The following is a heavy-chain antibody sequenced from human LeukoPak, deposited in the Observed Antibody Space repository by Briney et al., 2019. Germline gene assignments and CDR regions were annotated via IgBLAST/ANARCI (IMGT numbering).Heavy chain of an antibody. Sequence: ASVKVSCKASGYTFSAYAINWVRQAPGQGLEWMGWINTYTGNPTYAQGFTGRFVFSLDISVTTAYLQISSLKADDSAVYYCARGSKGDYFDYWGQGTLVTVSS. CDR2: INTYTGNP. J-gene: IGHJ4*02. CDR1: GYTFSAYA. CDR3: ARGSKGDYFDY. V-gene: IGHV7-4-1*02.